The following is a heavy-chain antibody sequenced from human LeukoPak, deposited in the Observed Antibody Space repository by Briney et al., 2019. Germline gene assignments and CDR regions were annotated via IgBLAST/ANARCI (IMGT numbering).Heavy chain of an antibody. CDR3: ARGVAAAQLDAFDI. Sequence: PSETLSLTCAVYGGSFSGYYWSWIRQPPGKGLEWIGEINHSGSTNYNPSLKSRVTISVDTSKNQFSLKLSSVTAADTAVYYCARGVAAAQLDAFDIWGQGTMVTVSS. D-gene: IGHD2-2*01. CDR1: GGSFSGYY. J-gene: IGHJ3*02. V-gene: IGHV4-34*01. CDR2: INHSGST.